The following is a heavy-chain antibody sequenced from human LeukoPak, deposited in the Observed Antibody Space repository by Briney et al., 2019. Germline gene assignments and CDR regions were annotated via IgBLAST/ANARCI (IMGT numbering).Heavy chain of an antibody. J-gene: IGHJ4*02. CDR3: ARERAYYDILTGYNYFDY. CDR1: GGSISSSSYY. Sequence: PSETLSLTCTVSGGSISSSSYYWGWIRQPPGKGLEWIGSIYYSGSTYYNPSLKSRVTISVDTSKNQFSLKLSSVTAADTAVYYCARERAYYDILTGYNYFDYWGQGTLVTVSS. V-gene: IGHV4-39*07. D-gene: IGHD3-9*01. CDR2: IYYSGST.